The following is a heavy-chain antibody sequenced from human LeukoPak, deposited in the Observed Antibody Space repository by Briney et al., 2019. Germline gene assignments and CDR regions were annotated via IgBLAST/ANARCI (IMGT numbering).Heavy chain of an antibody. CDR2: IIPIFGTA. J-gene: IGHJ6*03. CDR1: GGTFSSYA. V-gene: IGHV1-69*13. CDR3: AREGGKYYGSGVYYYYYMDV. Sequence: SVKVSCKASGGTFSSYAISWVRQAPGQGLEWMGGIIPIFGTANYAQKFQGRVTITADESTSTAYMELSSLRSEDTAVYYCAREGGKYYGSGVYYYYYMDVWGKGTTVTISS. D-gene: IGHD3-10*01.